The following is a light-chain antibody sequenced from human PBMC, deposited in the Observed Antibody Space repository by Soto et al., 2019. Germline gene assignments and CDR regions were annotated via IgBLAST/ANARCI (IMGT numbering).Light chain of an antibody. CDR1: QSVRSNS. V-gene: IGKV3-20*01. J-gene: IGKJ3*01. Sequence: EIVLTQSPGTLSLSPGERAALSCRASQSVRSNSLAWYQQKPGQAPRLLIYGASSRATGIPDRFSGSGSGTDFTLTISGLETEDFAVYYCQQYAGSPGFTFGHGTKVDI. CDR3: QQYAGSPGFT. CDR2: GAS.